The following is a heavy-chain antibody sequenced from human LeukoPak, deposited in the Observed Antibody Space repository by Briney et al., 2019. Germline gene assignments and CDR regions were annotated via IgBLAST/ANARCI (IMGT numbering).Heavy chain of an antibody. CDR3: ARVRGTRYFDL. CDR2: IKQDGSEK. D-gene: IGHD3-16*01. Sequence: HSGGSLRLSCAASGFTPSSYWMSWVRQAPGTGLEWVANIKQDGSEKYYVDSVKGRFTISRDDAKNSLYLQMNTLRAEDTAVYYCARVRGTRYFDLWGLGTLVTVSS. CDR1: GFTPSSYW. V-gene: IGHV3-7*01. J-gene: IGHJ4*02.